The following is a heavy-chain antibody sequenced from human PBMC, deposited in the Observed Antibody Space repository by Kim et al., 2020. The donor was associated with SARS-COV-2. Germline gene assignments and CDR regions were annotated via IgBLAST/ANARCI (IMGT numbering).Heavy chain of an antibody. CDR2: IYYSGST. Sequence: SETLSLTCTVSGGSISSSSYYWGWIRQPPGKGLEWIGSIYYSGSTYYNPSLKSRVTISVDTSKNQFSLKLSSVTAADTAVYYCARERKDSSGWDYFDYWG. D-gene: IGHD6-19*01. CDR3: ARERKDSSGWDYFDY. J-gene: IGHJ4*01. V-gene: IGHV4-39*07. CDR1: GGSISSSSYY.